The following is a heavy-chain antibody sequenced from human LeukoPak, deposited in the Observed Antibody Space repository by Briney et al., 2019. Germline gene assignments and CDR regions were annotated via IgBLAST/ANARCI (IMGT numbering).Heavy chain of an antibody. J-gene: IGHJ4*02. CDR3: ARVDGGEWYYFDY. D-gene: IGHD2-8*02. CDR2: IDPNSGGT. Sequence: ASVKVSCKASGYXFTGKFIHWVRQAPGRGLEWMGWIDPNSGGTDYAQKFQGRVTMTRDTSIATAYMDLSRLISDDTAIYFCARVDGGEWYYFDYWGQGTLVTVFS. V-gene: IGHV1-2*02. CDR1: GYXFTGKF.